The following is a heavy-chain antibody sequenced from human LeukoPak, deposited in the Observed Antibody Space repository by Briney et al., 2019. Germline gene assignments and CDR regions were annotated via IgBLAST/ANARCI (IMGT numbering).Heavy chain of an antibody. Sequence: SQTLSLTCTVSGGSISSGGYYWSWIRQHPGKGLEWIGYIYYGGSTYYNPSLKSRVTIPVDTSKNQFSLKLSSVTAADTAVYYCARDGLNGYGMDVWGQGTTVTVSS. CDR3: ARDGLNGYGMDV. CDR2: IYYGGST. J-gene: IGHJ6*02. V-gene: IGHV4-31*03. D-gene: IGHD3-16*01. CDR1: GGSISSGGYY.